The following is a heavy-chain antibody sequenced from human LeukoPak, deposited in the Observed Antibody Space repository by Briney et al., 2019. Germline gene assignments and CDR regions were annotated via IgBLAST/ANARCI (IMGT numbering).Heavy chain of an antibody. CDR1: GYTFTNYD. Sequence: ASVKVSCKASGYTFTNYDIHWVRQATGQGLEWMGWMNPNSGNTGYAQKFQGRVTMTRSTSISTAYMELSSLISEDTALYYCARDIAGATKGGWFDTWGQGTPVTVSS. CDR3: ARDIAGATKGGWFDT. CDR2: MNPNSGNT. J-gene: IGHJ5*02. D-gene: IGHD1-26*01. V-gene: IGHV1-8*01.